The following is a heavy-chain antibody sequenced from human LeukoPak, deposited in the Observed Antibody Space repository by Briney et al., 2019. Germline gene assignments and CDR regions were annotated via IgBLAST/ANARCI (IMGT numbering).Heavy chain of an antibody. V-gene: IGHV1-18*01. CDR1: GYTFTSYG. D-gene: IGHD2-15*01. Sequence: ASVKVSCKASGYTFTSYGISWVRQAPGQGLEWMGWISAYNGNTNYAQKFQGRVTMTRDTSISTAYMELSRLTSDDTAVYYCARGVVAASFYYYMDVWDKGTTVTISS. CDR2: ISAYNGNT. J-gene: IGHJ6*03. CDR3: ARGVVAASFYYYMDV.